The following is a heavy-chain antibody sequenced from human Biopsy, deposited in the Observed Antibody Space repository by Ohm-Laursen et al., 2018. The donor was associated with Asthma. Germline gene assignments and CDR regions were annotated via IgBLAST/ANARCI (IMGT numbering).Heavy chain of an antibody. Sequence: AASVKVSCKFLGGTFNTYVIGWVQQAPGQGLEWMGGINSVFGTTTYPQKFQDRVTITADDSTSTVYMELSSLRSEDTAVYYCARKAGSCISRTCYSLDFWGQGTLVTVSS. CDR2: INSVFGTT. J-gene: IGHJ4*02. CDR1: GGTFNTYV. CDR3: ARKAGSCISRTCYSLDF. D-gene: IGHD2-2*01. V-gene: IGHV1-69*13.